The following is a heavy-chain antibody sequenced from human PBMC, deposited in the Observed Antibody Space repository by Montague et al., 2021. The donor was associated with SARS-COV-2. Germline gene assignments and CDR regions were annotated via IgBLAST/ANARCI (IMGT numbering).Heavy chain of an antibody. J-gene: IGHJ4*02. CDR2: TYYRSKWYN. V-gene: IGHV6-1*01. CDR1: GDSVSSYSAA. D-gene: IGHD3-22*01. CDR3: ARGVYYDGSGYYSFDY. Sequence: CAISGDSVSSYSAAWNWIRQSSSIGLEWLGRTYYRSKWYNDYALSVKSRITINPDTSKNHFSLQLNSVTPEDTAIYYCARGVYYDGSGYYSFDYWGQGTLVTVPS.